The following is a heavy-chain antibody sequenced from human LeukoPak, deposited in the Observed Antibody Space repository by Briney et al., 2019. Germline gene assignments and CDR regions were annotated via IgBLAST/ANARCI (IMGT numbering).Heavy chain of an antibody. CDR2: INHSGST. CDR3: ARAQNYYDRIFDY. Sequence: SETLSLTCAVYGGSFSGYYWSWIRQPPGKGLEWIGEINHSGSTNYNPSLKSRVTISVDTSKNQFSLKLSSVTAADTAVYYCARAQNYYDRIFDYWGQGTLVTVSS. V-gene: IGHV4-34*01. D-gene: IGHD3-10*02. CDR1: GGSFSGYY. J-gene: IGHJ4*02.